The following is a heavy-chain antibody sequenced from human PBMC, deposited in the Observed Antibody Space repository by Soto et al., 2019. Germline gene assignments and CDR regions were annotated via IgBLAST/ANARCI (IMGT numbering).Heavy chain of an antibody. CDR3: ARDRSNSPDYFDY. CDR1: GGSINSDAYY. CDR2: IYYSGRT. J-gene: IGHJ4*02. D-gene: IGHD6-6*01. Sequence: QMQLQESGPGLVKPSQTLSLTCTVSGGSINSDAYYWSWIRQPPGKGLEWIGHIYYSGRTYYAPSLESRLTISLDMSKNQFPLRLSSVNASDTAVYYCARDRSNSPDYFDYWGQGTLVTVSS. V-gene: IGHV4-30-4*01.